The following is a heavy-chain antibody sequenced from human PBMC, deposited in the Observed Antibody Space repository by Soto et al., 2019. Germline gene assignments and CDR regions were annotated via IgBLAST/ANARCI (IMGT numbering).Heavy chain of an antibody. D-gene: IGHD3-22*01. Sequence: EVQLVESGGGLVQPGGSLRLSCAASGFTFSTHDMHWVRQATGKGLEWVSAIGTAGDTYYPDSVKGRFAISRENAKNSVYLQVNSLRVGDTAVYYCARGPWPRGDSSGFSYYFDYWGQGTLVTVSS. CDR1: GFTFSTHD. V-gene: IGHV3-13*04. J-gene: IGHJ4*02. CDR2: IGTAGDT. CDR3: ARGPWPRGDSSGFSYYFDY.